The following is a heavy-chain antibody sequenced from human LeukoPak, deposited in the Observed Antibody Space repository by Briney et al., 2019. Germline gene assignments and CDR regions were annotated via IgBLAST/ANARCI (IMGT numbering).Heavy chain of an antibody. D-gene: IGHD2-2*01. Sequence: GGSLRLSCAASGFTFSSYGMLWVRQAPGKGLEWVAVISYDGSNKYYADSVKGRFTISRDNSKNTLYLQMNSLRAEDTAVYYCAKDMGYCSSTSCPLDYWGQGTLVTVSS. CDR2: ISYDGSNK. J-gene: IGHJ4*02. CDR3: AKDMGYCSSTSCPLDY. V-gene: IGHV3-30*18. CDR1: GFTFSSYG.